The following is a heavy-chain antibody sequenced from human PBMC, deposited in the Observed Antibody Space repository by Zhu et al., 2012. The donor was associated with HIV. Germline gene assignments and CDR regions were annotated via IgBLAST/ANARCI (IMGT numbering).Heavy chain of an antibody. CDR2: IHYTGTA. V-gene: IGHV4-30-4*08. Sequence: QVQLQESGPGLVKPSQTLSLTCSFSGGSIGYWSWVRQPPGRGLEWLGYIHYTGTAYYNPSLQSRLSMSVETSKNQFSLKLTSVTAADTAVYYCARYCTGGACSNYAFDIWGQGTMVTVSS. J-gene: IGHJ3*02. CDR1: GGSIGY. D-gene: IGHD2-8*02. CDR3: ARYCTGGACSNYAFDI.